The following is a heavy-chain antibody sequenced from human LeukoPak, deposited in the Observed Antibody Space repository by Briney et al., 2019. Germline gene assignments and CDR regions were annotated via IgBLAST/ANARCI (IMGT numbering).Heavy chain of an antibody. V-gene: IGHV3-74*01. CDR2: INSDGSST. J-gene: IGHJ6*02. Sequence: TGGSLRLSCAASGFTFSSYWMHWVRQAPGKGLVWVSRINSDGSSTNYADSVKGRFTISRDNAKNTLYLQMNSLRAEDTAVYYCARVDYDFWSGYPVYGMDVWGQGTTVTVSS. CDR1: GFTFSSYW. D-gene: IGHD3-3*01. CDR3: ARVDYDFWSGYPVYGMDV.